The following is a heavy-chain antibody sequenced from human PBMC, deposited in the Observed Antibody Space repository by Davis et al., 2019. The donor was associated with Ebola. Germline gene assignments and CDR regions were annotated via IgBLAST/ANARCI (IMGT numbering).Heavy chain of an antibody. V-gene: IGHV4-34*01. CDR1: GGSFSGYY. CDR3: ARGRGVMITFGGVIVPKVLDY. D-gene: IGHD3-16*02. CDR2: IYHSGST. J-gene: IGHJ4*02. Sequence: PGGSLRLSCAVYGGSFSGYYWSWIRQPPGKGLEWIGEIYHSGSTNYNPSLKSRVTISVDTSKNQFSLKVSSMTAADTAVYYCARGRGVMITFGGVIVPKVLDYWGQGTLVTVSS.